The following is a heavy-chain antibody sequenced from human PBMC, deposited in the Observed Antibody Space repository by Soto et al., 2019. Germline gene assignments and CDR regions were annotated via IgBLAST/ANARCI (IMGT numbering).Heavy chain of an antibody. J-gene: IGHJ4*02. CDR1: GGSISSGGYY. CDR3: ARERNVAAVPSHFDY. V-gene: IGHV4-31*03. CDR2: IYYSGHT. Sequence: QVQLQESGPGLVKPSQTLSLSCTVSGGSISSGGYYWSWIRQHPGKGLERIGYIYYSGHTYHNPSLQSRVTISLDTSKNQFSLKLTSVTAADTAVYYCARERNVAAVPSHFDYWGQGILVTVSS. D-gene: IGHD6-19*01.